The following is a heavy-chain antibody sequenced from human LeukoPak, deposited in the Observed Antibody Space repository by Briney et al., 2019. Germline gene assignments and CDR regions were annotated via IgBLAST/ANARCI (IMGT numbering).Heavy chain of an antibody. J-gene: IGHJ4*02. CDR3: ATFRVAWFGELIRGYFGY. Sequence: ASVKVSCKASGYTFTSYGISWVRQAPGQGLEWMGWISTYNGDTNYAQKLQGRVTMTEDTSTDTAYMELSSLRSEDTAVYYCATFRVAWFGELIRGYFGYWGQGTLVTVSS. CDR1: GYTFTSYG. V-gene: IGHV1-18*01. D-gene: IGHD3-10*01. CDR2: ISTYNGDT.